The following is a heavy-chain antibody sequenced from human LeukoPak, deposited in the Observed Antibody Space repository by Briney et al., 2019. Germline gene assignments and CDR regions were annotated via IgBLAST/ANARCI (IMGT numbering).Heavy chain of an antibody. J-gene: IGHJ4*02. CDR2: ISYDGTNK. CDR1: GFTFSSYA. Sequence: GRSLRLSCAASGFTFSSYAMHWVRQAPGKGLEWVAVISYDGTNKYYADSVKGRFTISRDNSKNTLYLQINSLRAEDTALYYCAPAGENWGQGTLVTVSS. D-gene: IGHD3-10*01. CDR3: APAGEN. V-gene: IGHV3-30-3*01.